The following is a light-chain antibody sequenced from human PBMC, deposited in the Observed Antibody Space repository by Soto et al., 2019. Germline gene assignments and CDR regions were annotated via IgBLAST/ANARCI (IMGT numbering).Light chain of an antibody. CDR3: QQYNNWPRT. CDR2: GAP. CDR1: QSVNSN. Sequence: EIVMPQSPATLSVPPGERATLSCRASQSVNSNLAWYQQRPGQAPRLLIFGAPTRATGFPARFSGSGSGTEFTLTISSLQSEESAVEYCQQYNNWPRTFGQGTKVEIK. V-gene: IGKV3-15*01. J-gene: IGKJ1*01.